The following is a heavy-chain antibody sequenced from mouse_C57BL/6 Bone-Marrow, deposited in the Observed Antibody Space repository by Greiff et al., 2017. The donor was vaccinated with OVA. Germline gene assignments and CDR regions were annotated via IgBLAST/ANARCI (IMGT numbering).Heavy chain of an antibody. V-gene: IGHV5-12*01. CDR1: GFTFSDYY. D-gene: IGHD1-1*01. CDR2: ISNGGGST. CDR3: ARQGDYYGSYAMDY. J-gene: IGHJ4*01. Sequence: DVKLQESGGGLVQPGGSLKLSCAASGFTFSDYYMYWVRQTPEKRLEWVAYISNGGGSTYYPDTVKGRFTISRDNAKNTLYLQMSRLKSEDTAMYYCARQGDYYGSYAMDYWGQGTSVTVSS.